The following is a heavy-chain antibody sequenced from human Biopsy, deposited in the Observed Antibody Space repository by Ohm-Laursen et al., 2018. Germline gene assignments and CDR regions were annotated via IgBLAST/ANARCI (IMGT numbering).Heavy chain of an antibody. J-gene: IGHJ4*02. CDR1: GFSFSSYG. V-gene: IGHV3-30*03. Sequence: SLRLSCAASGFSFSSYGMHWVRQAPGKGLEWVAVISDDGRNKYYIDSVRGRFTISRDKSKNTLYLQMNNLTAEDTAVYYCAREGRDYWGQGTLVTVSS. CDR3: AREGRDY. CDR2: ISDDGRNK.